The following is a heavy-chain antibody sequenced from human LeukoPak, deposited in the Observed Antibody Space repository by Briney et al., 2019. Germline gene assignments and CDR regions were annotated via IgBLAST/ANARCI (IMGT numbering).Heavy chain of an antibody. CDR1: GFTFSTYG. J-gene: IGHJ4*02. Sequence: PGRSLRLSCAASGFTFSTYGMHWVRQAPGKGLEWVSSISSSSSYIYYADSVKGRFTISRDNAENSLYLQMNSLRAEDTAVYYCARENDSGWYFGYRGQGTLVTVSS. D-gene: IGHD6-19*01. CDR3: ARENDSGWYFGY. V-gene: IGHV3-21*01. CDR2: ISSSSSYI.